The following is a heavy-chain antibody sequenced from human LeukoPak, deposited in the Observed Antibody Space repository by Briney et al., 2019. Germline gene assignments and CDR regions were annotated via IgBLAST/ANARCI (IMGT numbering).Heavy chain of an antibody. CDR3: AKGHLRERDGPMDV. Sequence: GGSLRLSCAASGFTFSSYGMHWVRQAPGKGLEWVAVIWYDGSNKYYADSVKGRFTISRDNSKNTLYLQMNSLRAEDTAVYYCAKGHLRERDGPMDVWGKGTTVTVSS. CDR2: IWYDGSNK. J-gene: IGHJ6*04. D-gene: IGHD1-26*01. CDR1: GFTFSSYG. V-gene: IGHV3-33*06.